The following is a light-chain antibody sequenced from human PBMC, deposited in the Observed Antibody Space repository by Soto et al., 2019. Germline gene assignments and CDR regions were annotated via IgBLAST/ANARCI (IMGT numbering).Light chain of an antibody. CDR2: DAS. CDR3: QQYVNALT. J-gene: IGKJ4*01. V-gene: IGKV1-33*01. CDR1: QAISNH. Sequence: DIQMTQSPSSLSASVGDRINITCQASQAISNHLNWYQQKPGKAPKILIYDASNLEAVVPSRFGGSGSGTDFTFTIRSLQPEDIATYYCQQYVNALTFGGGTKVEIK.